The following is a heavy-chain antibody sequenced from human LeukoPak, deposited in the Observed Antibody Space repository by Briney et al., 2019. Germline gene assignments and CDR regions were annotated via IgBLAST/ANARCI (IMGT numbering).Heavy chain of an antibody. D-gene: IGHD3-9*01. CDR2: ISDSGGTT. CDR3: AKDGRGGMTGYYDS. V-gene: IGHV3-23*01. CDR1: GFTFSSYA. J-gene: IGHJ4*02. Sequence: PGGSLRLSCAASGFTFSSYALTWVRQAPGKGLEWVSGISDSGGTTFYADSVKGRFTISRDNSKNTLYLQMNSLRAEDTAVYYCAKDGRGGMTGYYDSWGQGTLVTVSS.